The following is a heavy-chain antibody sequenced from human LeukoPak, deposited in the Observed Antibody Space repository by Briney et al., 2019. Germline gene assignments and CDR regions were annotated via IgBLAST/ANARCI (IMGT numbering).Heavy chain of an antibody. V-gene: IGHV3-30-3*01. CDR2: ISYDGSNK. J-gene: IGHJ4*02. Sequence: GGSLRLSCAASGFTFSSYAMHWVRQAPGKGLEFVSVISYDGSNKYYADSVKGRFTISRDNSKNTLYLQMNSLRAEDTAVYYCARGQVYSSSWYPLDYYFDYWGQGTLVTVSS. CDR3: ARGQVYSSSWYPLDYYFDY. D-gene: IGHD6-13*01. CDR1: GFTFSSYA.